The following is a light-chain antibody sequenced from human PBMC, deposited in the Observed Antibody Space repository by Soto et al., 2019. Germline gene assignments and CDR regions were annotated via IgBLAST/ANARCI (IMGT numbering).Light chain of an antibody. CDR2: YMSDSDN. J-gene: IGLJ1*01. Sequence: QPVLTQPSSLSASPGASASLTCTLRSGINVATYRIYWYQQKPGSPPLYLLSYMSDSDNHHGSGAPSRFSGSKDASANAGILRISGLQSEDEADYYCLTWRSSAYIFGTGTKVTVL. V-gene: IGLV5-45*03. CDR3: LTWRSSAYI. CDR1: SGINVATYR.